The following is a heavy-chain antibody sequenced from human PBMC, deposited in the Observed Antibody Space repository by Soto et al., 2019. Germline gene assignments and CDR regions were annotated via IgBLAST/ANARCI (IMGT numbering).Heavy chain of an antibody. CDR1: GYSFSSYW. V-gene: IGHV5-10-1*01. CDR3: ARLQPAAGDNDLTFDY. D-gene: IGHD6-13*01. CDR2: IDPSDSYT. J-gene: IGHJ4*02. Sequence: GESLKISCKGSGYSFSSYWISWVRQMPGKGLEWMGRIDPSDSYTNYSPSFQGHVTISADKSISTAYLQWSSLKASDTAMYYCARLQPAAGDNDLTFDYWGQGTLVTVSS.